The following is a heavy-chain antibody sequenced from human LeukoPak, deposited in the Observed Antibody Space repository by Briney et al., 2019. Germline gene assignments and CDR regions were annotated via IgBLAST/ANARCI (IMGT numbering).Heavy chain of an antibody. CDR2: IYYSGST. J-gene: IGHJ4*02. Sequence: SETRSLTCTVSGGSISSGGYYWSWIRQHPGKGLEWIGYIYYSGSTYYNPSLKSRVTISVDTSKNQFSLKLSSVTAADTAVYYCARAQTYMTTVVRYYFDYWGQGTLVTVSS. CDR1: GGSISSGGYY. V-gene: IGHV4-31*03. D-gene: IGHD4-23*01. CDR3: ARAQTYMTTVVRYYFDY.